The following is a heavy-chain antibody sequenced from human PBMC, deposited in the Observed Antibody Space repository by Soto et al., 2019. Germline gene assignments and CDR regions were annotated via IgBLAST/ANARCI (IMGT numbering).Heavy chain of an antibody. CDR2: IYTSGST. D-gene: IGHD3-22*01. J-gene: IGHJ5*02. Sequence: SETLSLTCTVSGGSISSYYWSWIRQPAGKGLEWIGRIYTSGSTNYNPSLKSRVTMSVDTSKNQFSLKLSSVTAADTAVYYCARESCYDSSGYLALFDPWGQGTLVTV. CDR3: ARESCYDSSGYLALFDP. V-gene: IGHV4-4*07. CDR1: GGSISSYY.